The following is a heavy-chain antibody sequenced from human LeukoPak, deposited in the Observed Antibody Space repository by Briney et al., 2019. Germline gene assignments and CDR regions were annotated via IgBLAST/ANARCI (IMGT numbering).Heavy chain of an antibody. CDR3: AKEGSRRAYGAWLGFDY. CDR1: GFTFSSYA. CDR2: ISSDGNKK. J-gene: IGHJ4*02. Sequence: QPGRSLRLSCAASGFTFSSYAVHWVRQAPGKGLEWVAVISSDGNKKYYADSVKGRFTISRDNSKNTLYLQMNSLRAEDTAVYYCAKEGSRRAYGAWLGFDYWGQGTLVTVSS. V-gene: IGHV3-30-3*01. D-gene: IGHD4-17*01.